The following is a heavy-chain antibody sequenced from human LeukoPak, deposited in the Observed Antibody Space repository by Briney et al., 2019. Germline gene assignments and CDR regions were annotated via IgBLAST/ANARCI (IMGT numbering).Heavy chain of an antibody. CDR1: GGSVSSGRYY. Sequence: PSETLSLTCTVSGGSVSSGRYYWIWIRQPPGKGLVWLGYIYYSGCTNYNPSLKSRVTIPVDTSKNQFSLKLSSVTAADTAVYYCARIPFVVVPAAIDYWGQGTLVTVSS. D-gene: IGHD2-2*02. CDR2: IYYSGCT. CDR3: ARIPFVVVPAAIDY. V-gene: IGHV4-61*01. J-gene: IGHJ4*02.